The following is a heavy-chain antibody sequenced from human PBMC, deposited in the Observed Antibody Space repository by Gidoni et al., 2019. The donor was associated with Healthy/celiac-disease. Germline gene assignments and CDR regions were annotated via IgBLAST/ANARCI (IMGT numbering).Heavy chain of an antibody. CDR1: GFTFSSYA. J-gene: IGHJ4*02. CDR3: AKATKVREYYDSSGSHPGGFDY. CDR2: ISGSGGST. Sequence: EVQLLESGGGLVQPGGSLRLSCAASGFTFSSYAMSWVRQAPGKGLEWVSAISGSGGSTYYADSVKGRFTISRDNSKNTLYLQMNSLRAEDTAVYYCAKATKVREYYDSSGSHPGGFDYWGQGTLVTVSS. V-gene: IGHV3-23*01. D-gene: IGHD3-22*01.